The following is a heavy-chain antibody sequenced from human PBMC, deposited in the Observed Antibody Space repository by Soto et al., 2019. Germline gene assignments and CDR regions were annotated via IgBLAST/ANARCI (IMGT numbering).Heavy chain of an antibody. CDR2: IKQDGSEK. CDR1: GFTFSTYW. Sequence: GGSLRLSCAASGFTFSTYWMSWVRQATGKGLEWVANIKQDGSEKYYVDSVKGRFTISRDNAKNSLYLQMNSLRAGDTAVYYCARDQGPRKPGANWFDPWGQGTLVTVSS. CDR3: ARDQGPRKPGANWFDP. V-gene: IGHV3-7*03. J-gene: IGHJ5*02.